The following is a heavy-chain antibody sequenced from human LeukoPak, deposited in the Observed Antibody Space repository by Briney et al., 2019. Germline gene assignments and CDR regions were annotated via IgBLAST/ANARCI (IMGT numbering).Heavy chain of an antibody. V-gene: IGHV3-30*03. Sequence: PGRSLRLSCAASGFTFSSYGMHWVRQAPGKGLEWVAVISYEGSNKYYADSVKGRFTISRDNSKNTLYLQMNSLRAEDTAVYYCARARTVPLYYFDYWGQGTLVTVSS. CDR3: ARARTVPLYYFDY. J-gene: IGHJ4*02. CDR2: ISYEGSNK. CDR1: GFTFSSYG. D-gene: IGHD1/OR15-1a*01.